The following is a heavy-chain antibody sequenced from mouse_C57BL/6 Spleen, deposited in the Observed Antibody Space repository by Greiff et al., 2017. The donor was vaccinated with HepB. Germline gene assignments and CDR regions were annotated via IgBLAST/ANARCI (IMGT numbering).Heavy chain of an antibody. V-gene: IGHV5-9*01. CDR3: ARRANWDRNYAMDY. J-gene: IGHJ4*01. D-gene: IGHD4-1*01. CDR1: GFTFSSYT. Sequence: EVQRVESGGGLVKPGGSLKLSCAASGFTFSSYTMSWVRQTPEKRLEWVATISGGGGNTYYPDSVKGRFTISRDNAKNTLYLQMSSLRSEDTALYYCARRANWDRNYAMDYWGQGTSVTVSS. CDR2: ISGGGGNT.